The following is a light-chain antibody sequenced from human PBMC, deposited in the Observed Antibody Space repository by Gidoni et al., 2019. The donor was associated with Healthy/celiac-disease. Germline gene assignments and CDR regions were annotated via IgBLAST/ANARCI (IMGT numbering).Light chain of an antibody. J-gene: IGKJ1*01. CDR3: QQYNSYSWT. CDR1: QRISSW. CDR2: KAS. V-gene: IGKV1-5*03. Sequence: DIQMSQSPSTRSAPVGDRATITGWASQRISSWVAWYQQKPGKAPKLLIYKASSLESGVPSRFSGSGSGTEFTLTISSLQPDDFATYYCQQYNSYSWTFGQGTKVEIK.